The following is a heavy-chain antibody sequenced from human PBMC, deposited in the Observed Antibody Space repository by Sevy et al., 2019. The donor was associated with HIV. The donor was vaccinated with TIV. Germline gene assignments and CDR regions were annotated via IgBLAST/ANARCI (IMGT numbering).Heavy chain of an antibody. CDR2: ISSSGYYI. Sequence: GESLKISCAASGFTFSRYSMNWVRQAPGKGLEWVSSISSSGYYIYYAGSVEGRFTMSGDNAKNSLSLQMNSLRAEDTAVYYCARDYTSSWYGGAFDIWGQGTMVTVSS. V-gene: IGHV3-21*01. J-gene: IGHJ3*02. CDR3: ARDYTSSWYGGAFDI. D-gene: IGHD6-13*01. CDR1: GFTFSRYS.